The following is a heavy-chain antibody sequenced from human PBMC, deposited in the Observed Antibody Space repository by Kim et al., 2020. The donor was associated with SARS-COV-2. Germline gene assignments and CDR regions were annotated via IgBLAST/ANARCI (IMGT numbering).Heavy chain of an antibody. Sequence: DSVKGRFTISRDNSKNTLYLQMNSLRAEDTAVYYCAKAIQWLTSYYGMDVWGQGTTVTVSS. CDR3: AKAIQWLTSYYGMDV. J-gene: IGHJ6*02. V-gene: IGHV3-23*01. D-gene: IGHD5-12*01.